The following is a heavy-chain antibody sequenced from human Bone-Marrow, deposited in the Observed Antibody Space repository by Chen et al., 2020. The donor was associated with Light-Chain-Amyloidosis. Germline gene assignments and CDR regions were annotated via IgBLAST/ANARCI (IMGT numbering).Heavy chain of an antibody. Sequence: EVQLEQSGPEVKKPGESLKISCKGSGYTFPNYWIGWVRQMPGKCLEWMGVIYPDDSDARYSPSFEGQVTISADKSIPTAYLQWRSLKASDTAMYYCARRRDGYNFDYWGQGTLVTVSS. D-gene: IGHD5-12*01. J-gene: IGHJ4*02. CDR3: ARRRDGYNFDY. V-gene: IGHV5-51*01. CDR2: IYPDDSDA. CDR1: GYTFPNYW.